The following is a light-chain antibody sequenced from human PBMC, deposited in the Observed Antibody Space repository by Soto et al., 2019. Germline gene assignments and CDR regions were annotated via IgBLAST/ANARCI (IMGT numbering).Light chain of an antibody. CDR3: QQRSNWPPIT. Sequence: EIVLTQSPATLPLSPGERATLSCRASQSVSSSLAWYQQKPGQAPRLLIYDASNRATGIPARFSGSGSGTDFTLTISSLEPEDFAVYYCQQRSNWPPITFGQGTRLEI. CDR1: QSVSSS. J-gene: IGKJ5*01. CDR2: DAS. V-gene: IGKV3-11*01.